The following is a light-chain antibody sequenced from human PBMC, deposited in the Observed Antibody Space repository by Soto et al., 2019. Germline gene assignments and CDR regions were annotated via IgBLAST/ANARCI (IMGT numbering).Light chain of an antibody. CDR3: MQALQPLT. CDR2: LGS. CDR1: QSLLHSNGYNY. Sequence: DLVMTQSPLSLPVTPGEPASISCRSSQSLLHSNGYNYLDWYLQKPGQSPQLLIYLGSNRASGXPXXCSVSGSGADFTLKISRVEAEDVGVYYCMQALQPLTFGGGTKVEIK. V-gene: IGKV2-28*01. J-gene: IGKJ4*01.